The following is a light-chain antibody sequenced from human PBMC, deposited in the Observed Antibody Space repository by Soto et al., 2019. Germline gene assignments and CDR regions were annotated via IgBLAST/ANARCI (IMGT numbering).Light chain of an antibody. J-gene: IGKJ1*01. CDR3: QQYKIRST. V-gene: IGKV1-5*01. CDR2: DVS. Sequence: DIQMTQSPSSLSASVGDTVTITCRASERVAKWLAWYQQKPGNAPKVLIYDVSKLGSGVPSIFSGSGSEPEFTLSITGLQPEDSATYFCQQYKIRSTFGQGTKVEV. CDR1: ERVAKW.